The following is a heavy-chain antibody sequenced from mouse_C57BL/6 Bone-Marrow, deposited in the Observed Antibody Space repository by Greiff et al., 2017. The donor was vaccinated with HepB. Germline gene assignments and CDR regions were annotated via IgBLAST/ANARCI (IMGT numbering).Heavy chain of an antibody. CDR3: AKIYYDYEDFDY. V-gene: IGHV1-66*01. CDR2: IYPGSGNT. CDR1: GYSFTSYY. J-gene: IGHJ2*01. Sequence: QVQLKQSGPELVKPGASVKISCKASGYSFTSYYIHWVKQRPGQGLEWIGWIYPGSGNTKYNEKFKGKATLTADTSSSTAYMQLSSLTSEDSAVYYCAKIYYDYEDFDYWGQGTTLTVSS. D-gene: IGHD2-4*01.